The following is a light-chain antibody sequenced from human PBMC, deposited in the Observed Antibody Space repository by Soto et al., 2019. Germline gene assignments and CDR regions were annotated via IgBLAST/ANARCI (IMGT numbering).Light chain of an antibody. CDR1: NIGSKR. V-gene: IGLV3-21*02. CDR2: DDS. CDR3: QVWDSRSDRVV. J-gene: IGLJ2*01. Sequence: SYELTQPPSVSXXPGQTTRITCGGNNIGSKRVHWYQQMPGQAPVLVVYDDSDRPSGIPERFSGSNSGNTATLTISRVEAGDEADYYCQVWDSRSDRVVFGGGTKLTVL.